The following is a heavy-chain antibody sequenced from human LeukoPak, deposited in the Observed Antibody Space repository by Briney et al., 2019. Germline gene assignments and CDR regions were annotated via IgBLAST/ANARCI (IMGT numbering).Heavy chain of an antibody. CDR3: ANSLEVVAAPSFDY. Sequence: GGSLRLSCTASGFTFSSYPMSWLRQAPEGGLEGVSAIRWSCCSTYYEDSVKGRFSISRDNSKNTLYLQMNSLRAEDTAVYYCANSLEVVAAPSFDYWGQGTLVTVSS. CDR2: IRWSCCST. J-gene: IGHJ4*02. D-gene: IGHD2-15*01. CDR1: GFTFSSYP. V-gene: IGHV3-23*01.